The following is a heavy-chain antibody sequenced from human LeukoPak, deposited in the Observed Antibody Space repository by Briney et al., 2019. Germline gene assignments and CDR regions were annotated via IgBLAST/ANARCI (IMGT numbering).Heavy chain of an antibody. CDR2: IIPIFGTA. D-gene: IGHD2/OR15-2a*01. V-gene: IGHV1-69*05. Sequence: ASVKVSCKASGGTFSSYAISWVRQAPGQGLEWMGGIIPIFGTANYAQKFQGRVTITTDESTSTAYMELSSLRFEDTAVYYCARDPLFPEGWFDPWGQGTLVTVSS. CDR3: ARDPLFPEGWFDP. CDR1: GGTFSSYA. J-gene: IGHJ5*02.